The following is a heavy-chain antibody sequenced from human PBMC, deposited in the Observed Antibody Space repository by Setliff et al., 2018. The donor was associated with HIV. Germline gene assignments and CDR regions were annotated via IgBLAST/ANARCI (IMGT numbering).Heavy chain of an antibody. V-gene: IGHV3-48*03. Sequence: LRLSCAASGFTFSSYEMNWVRQAPGKGLEWVSYISSSGSNRYYADSVKGRFSISRDNAKNSLYLQMNSLRAEDTAVYYCARASFPRYCSITSCFEKGWFDPWGQGTLVTVSS. CDR1: GFTFSSYE. CDR2: ISSSGSNR. D-gene: IGHD2-2*01. J-gene: IGHJ5*02. CDR3: ARASFPRYCSITSCFEKGWFDP.